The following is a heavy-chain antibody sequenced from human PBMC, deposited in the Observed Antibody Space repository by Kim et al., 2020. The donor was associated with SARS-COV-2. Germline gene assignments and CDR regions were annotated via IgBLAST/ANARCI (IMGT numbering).Heavy chain of an antibody. D-gene: IGHD3-10*01. CDR1: GFTFSSYA. CDR2: ISSNGGST. CDR3: VKEGPYYYGSGSAYYFDY. V-gene: IGHV3-64D*09. Sequence: GGFLRLSCSASGFTFSSYAMHWVRQAPGKGLEYVSAISSNGGSTYYADSVKGRFTISRDNSKNTLYLQMSSLRAEDTAVYYCVKEGPYYYGSGSAYYFDYWGQGTLVTVSS. J-gene: IGHJ4*02.